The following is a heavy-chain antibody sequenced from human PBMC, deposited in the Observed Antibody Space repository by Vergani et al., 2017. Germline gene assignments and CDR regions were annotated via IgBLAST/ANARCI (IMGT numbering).Heavy chain of an antibody. CDR1: GGSISSGSYY. V-gene: IGHV4-61*02. J-gene: IGHJ6*03. Sequence: QVQLQESGPGLVKPSQTLSLTCTVSGGSISSGSYYWSWIRQPAGKGLEWIGRIYTSGSTNYNPSLKSRVTMSVDTSKNHFSLKLSSVTAADTAVYYCARSFGVVNTYYDFYYMDGWGKGTTVTVSS. CDR3: ARSFGVVNTYYDFYYMDG. CDR2: IYTSGST. D-gene: IGHD3-3*01.